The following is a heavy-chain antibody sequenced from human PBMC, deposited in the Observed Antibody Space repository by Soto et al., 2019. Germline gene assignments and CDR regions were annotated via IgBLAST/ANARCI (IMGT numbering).Heavy chain of an antibody. CDR2: IYNSETT. CDR3: ARTKNILTGFYYYYYYGMDV. Sequence: SETLSLTCTVSGGSISNYDWSWIRQPPGERLEWVGYIYNSETTNYNPSLESRVTVSVDTSKNQFSLKLRSVTAADTAVYYCARTKNILTGFYYYYYYGMDVWGQGTTVTVSS. D-gene: IGHD3-9*01. V-gene: IGHV4-59*08. J-gene: IGHJ6*02. CDR1: GGSISNYD.